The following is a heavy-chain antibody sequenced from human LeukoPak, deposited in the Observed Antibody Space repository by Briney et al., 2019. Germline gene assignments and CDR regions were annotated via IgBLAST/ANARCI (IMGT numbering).Heavy chain of an antibody. CDR1: GFTFSSYA. J-gene: IGHJ4*02. Sequence: PGGSLRLSCAASGFTFSSYAMSWVRQAPGKGLEWVSAISGSGGSTYYADSVEGRFTISRDNSKNTLYLQMNSLRAEDTAVYYCAKDGMATISYYFDYWGQGTLVTVSS. V-gene: IGHV3-23*01. CDR2: ISGSGGST. D-gene: IGHD5-24*01. CDR3: AKDGMATISYYFDY.